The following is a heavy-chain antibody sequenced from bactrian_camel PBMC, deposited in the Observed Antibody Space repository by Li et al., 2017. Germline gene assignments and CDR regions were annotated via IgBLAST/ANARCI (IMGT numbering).Heavy chain of an antibody. CDR1: GFAFADSD. CDR3: AARKTYGGSQPYDY. Sequence: VQLVESGGGLVQPGGSLRLSCAASGFAFADSDDMGWYRQAPGKGLEWVSAIYTADGRTKSADSVKDRFTISRDDAKNTVYLQLNSLKTEDMAMYNCAARKTYGGSQPYDYWSQGTQVTVS. V-gene: IGHV3S40*01. J-gene: IGHJ4*01. CDR2: IYTADGRT. D-gene: IGHD6*01.